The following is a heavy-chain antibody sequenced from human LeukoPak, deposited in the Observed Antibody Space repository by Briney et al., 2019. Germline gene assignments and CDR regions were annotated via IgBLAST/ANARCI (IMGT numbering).Heavy chain of an antibody. D-gene: IGHD4-17*01. CDR1: GDSISSRSYY. V-gene: IGHV4-39*07. CDR2: IYYSGST. CDR3: ARDGDYGDPNDAFDI. J-gene: IGHJ3*02. Sequence: SETLSLTCTVSGDSISSRSYYWGWIRQPPGKGLEWIGSIYYSGSTYYNPSLKSRVTISVDTSKNQFSLKLSSVTAADTAVYYCARDGDYGDPNDAFDIWGQGTMVTVSS.